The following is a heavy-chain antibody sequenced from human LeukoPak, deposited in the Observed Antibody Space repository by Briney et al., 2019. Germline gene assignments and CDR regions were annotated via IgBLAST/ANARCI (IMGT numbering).Heavy chain of an antibody. D-gene: IGHD4-17*01. CDR3: ARDHYGDYGIDY. Sequence: GGSLRLSCAASGFTFSSYGMHWVRQAPGKGLEWVAVISYDGSNKYYADSVKGRFTISRDNSKNTLYLQMNSLRAEDTAVYYCARDHYGDYGIDYWGQGTLVTVSS. V-gene: IGHV3-30*03. J-gene: IGHJ4*02. CDR2: ISYDGSNK. CDR1: GFTFSSYG.